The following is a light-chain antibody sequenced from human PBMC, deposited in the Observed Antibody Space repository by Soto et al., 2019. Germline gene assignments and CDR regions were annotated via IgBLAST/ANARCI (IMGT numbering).Light chain of an antibody. CDR3: QQYFDRPLT. Sequence: DIVVTQSPDSLALSLGERATINCKSSQSVLYSSNNKDYLAWYQQKPGQSPKLLIYWASTRESGVPDRFSGSGSGTDFTLTISSLQAEDVAVYYCQQYFDRPLTFGGWTKLEIK. V-gene: IGKV4-1*01. J-gene: IGKJ4*01. CDR2: WAS. CDR1: QSVLYSSNNKDY.